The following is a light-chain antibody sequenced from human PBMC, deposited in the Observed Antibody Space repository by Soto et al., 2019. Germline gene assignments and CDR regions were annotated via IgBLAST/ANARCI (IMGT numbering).Light chain of an antibody. V-gene: IGLV2-14*01. Sequence: QSALTQPASVSGSPGQSITISCTGTXSDVGGYNYVSWYQQHPGIAPKLLIYDVTNRPSGVSNRFSGSKSGNTASLTISGLQAEDEADYYCSSYTSSSTLVFGGGTKLTVL. J-gene: IGLJ2*01. CDR1: XSDVGGYNY. CDR2: DVT. CDR3: SSYTSSSTLV.